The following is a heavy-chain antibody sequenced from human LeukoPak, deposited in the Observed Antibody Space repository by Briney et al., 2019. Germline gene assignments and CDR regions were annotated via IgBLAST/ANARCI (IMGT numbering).Heavy chain of an antibody. CDR2: INPNRGST. CDR3: ASSPYYYDSSGQYPYYFDY. CDR1: GYKFIGYY. Sequence: ASVRVSCTASGYKFIGYYMHWVRRTPGQGLEWMGWINPNRGSTNYAQKFHGRVTMSSDTSISTAYMELTWLTSDDTAVYYCASSPYYYDSSGQYPYYFDYWGQGTLVTVSS. J-gene: IGHJ4*02. V-gene: IGHV1-2*02. D-gene: IGHD3-22*01.